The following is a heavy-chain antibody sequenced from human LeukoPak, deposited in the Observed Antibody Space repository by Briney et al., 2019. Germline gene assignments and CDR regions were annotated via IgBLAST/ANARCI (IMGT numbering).Heavy chain of an antibody. J-gene: IGHJ6*03. CDR1: RFTFSGYW. CDR2: IKQDGSEK. V-gene: IGHV3-7*01. CDR3: AKGGGYEAQYYYYYLDV. Sequence: GGSLRLSCAASRFTFSGYWMSWVRQAPGKGLEWVANIKQDGSEKYYVDSVKGRFTIFRDNAKNSLYLQMKSLRAEDTAVYYCAKGGGYEAQYYYYYLDVWGKGTTVTISS. D-gene: IGHD5-12*01.